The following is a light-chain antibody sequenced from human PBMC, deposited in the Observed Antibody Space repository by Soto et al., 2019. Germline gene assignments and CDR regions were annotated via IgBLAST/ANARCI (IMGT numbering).Light chain of an antibody. J-gene: IGKJ1*01. V-gene: IGKV3-20*01. Sequence: EIVLTQFPGTLSLSPGERATLSCRASQSFTSNSLAWYQQKVGRAPRVLIYGASNRATGIPDRFSGSGSGTEFTLTISSLQPDDFATYYCQHYNSYSEAFGQGTKVDIK. CDR1: QSFTSNS. CDR3: QHYNSYSEA. CDR2: GAS.